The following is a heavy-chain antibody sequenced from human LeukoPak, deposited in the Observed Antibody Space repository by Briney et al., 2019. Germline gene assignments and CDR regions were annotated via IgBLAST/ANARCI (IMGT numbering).Heavy chain of an antibody. Sequence: PGGSLRLSCAASGFTFSSYSMNWVRQAPGKGLEWVSYISSSSSTIYYADSVKGRFTISRDNAKNSLYLQMNSLRAEDTAVYYCACFASCPGGYWGQGTLVTVSS. J-gene: IGHJ4*02. CDR2: ISSSSSTI. D-gene: IGHD2-15*01. CDR3: ACFASCPGGY. V-gene: IGHV3-48*01. CDR1: GFTFSSYS.